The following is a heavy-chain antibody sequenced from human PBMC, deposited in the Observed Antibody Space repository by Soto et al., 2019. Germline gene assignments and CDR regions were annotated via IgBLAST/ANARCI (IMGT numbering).Heavy chain of an antibody. J-gene: IGHJ4*02. V-gene: IGHV4-30-4*01. D-gene: IGHD3-9*01. CDR2: IYYSGST. CDR3: STGYYDITFPFDH. Sequence: SETLSLTCTVSGGSISSGDYYWSWIRQPPGKGLEWIGYIYYSGSTYYNPSLKSRVTISVDTSKNQFSLKLSSVTAADTGVYYCSTGYYDITFPFDHWGQGTLVTVSS. CDR1: GGSISSGDYY.